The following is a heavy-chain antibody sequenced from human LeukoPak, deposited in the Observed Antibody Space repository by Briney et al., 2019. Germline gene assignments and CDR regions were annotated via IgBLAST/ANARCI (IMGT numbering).Heavy chain of an antibody. CDR1: GGSINNYY. Sequence: SETLSLTCTVSGGSINNYYWSWIRQPPGRGLEWIGYIYYSVNTNYNPSLKSRVTISADTPRDQFSLKLSSVTAADTAVYYCARDGKVGATYYGMDVWGQGTTVTVSS. V-gene: IGHV4-59*01. CDR3: ARDGKVGATYYGMDV. J-gene: IGHJ6*02. CDR2: IYYSVNT. D-gene: IGHD1-26*01.